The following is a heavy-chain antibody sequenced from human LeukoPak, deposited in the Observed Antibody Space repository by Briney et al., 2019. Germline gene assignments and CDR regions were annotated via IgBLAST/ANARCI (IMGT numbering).Heavy chain of an antibody. CDR3: ARGIQLWSSLDY. CDR2: INSDGSST. J-gene: IGHJ4*02. CDR1: GFTFSSYW. V-gene: IGHV3-74*01. D-gene: IGHD5-18*01. Sequence: GGSLRLSCAASGFTFSSYWMHWVRQAPGKGLVWVSRINSDGSSTSYADSAKGRFTISRDNAKNTLYLQMNSLRAEDTAVYYCARGIQLWSSLDYWGQGTLVTVSS.